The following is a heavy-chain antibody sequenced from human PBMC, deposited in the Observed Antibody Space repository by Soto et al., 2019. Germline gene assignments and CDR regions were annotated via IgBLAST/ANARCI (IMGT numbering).Heavy chain of an antibody. J-gene: IGHJ4*02. CDR1: GFTFSSYG. CDR3: ASDRFRGTYYLRGVTYFFEE. CDR2: IKQDESEK. D-gene: IGHD1-26*01. Sequence: PGGSLRLSCAASGFTFSSYGMHWVRQAPGKGLEWVANIKQDESEKNYLDSVKGRFTISRDNAKNSLYLQMNSLRAEDTAVYYCASDRFRGTYYLRGVTYFFEEWGQGAPVTVSS. V-gene: IGHV3-7*03.